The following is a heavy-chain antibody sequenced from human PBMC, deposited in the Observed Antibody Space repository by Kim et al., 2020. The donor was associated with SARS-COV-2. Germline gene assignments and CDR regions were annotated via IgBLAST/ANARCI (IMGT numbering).Heavy chain of an antibody. J-gene: IGHJ5*02. CDR1: GFTFDDYA. Sequence: GGSLRLSCAASGFTFDDYAMHWVRQAPGKGLEWVSGISWNSGSIGYADSVKGRFTISRDNAKNSLYLQMNSLRAEDTALYYCAKSIGKSSHSGFDPWGQGTLVTVSS. D-gene: IGHD1-26*01. V-gene: IGHV3-9*01. CDR2: ISWNSGSI. CDR3: AKSIGKSSHSGFDP.